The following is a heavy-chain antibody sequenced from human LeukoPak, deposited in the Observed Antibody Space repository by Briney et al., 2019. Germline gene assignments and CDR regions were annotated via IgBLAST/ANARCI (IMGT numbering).Heavy chain of an antibody. D-gene: IGHD6-19*01. V-gene: IGHV4-39*01. CDR3: ARHPSAVAAPGY. CDR1: GGSINSALYY. J-gene: IGHJ4*02. Sequence: SETLSLTCTVSGGSINSALYYWAWIRQTPEQQLEWIGSVSHDGITKYGPSLGGRVSLSADTSKNAFFMEVNSVTAADSAIYYCARHPSAVAAPGYWGQGTLVTVSS. CDR2: VSHDGIT.